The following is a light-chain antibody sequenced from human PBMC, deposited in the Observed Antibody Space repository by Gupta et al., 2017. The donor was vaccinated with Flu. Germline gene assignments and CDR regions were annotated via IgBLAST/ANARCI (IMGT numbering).Light chain of an antibody. V-gene: IGKV1-5*03. CDR2: KAS. CDR1: QSISNW. CDR3: QQYDTYWT. Sequence: DIQMTQSPSTLSASVGGRVTITCRASQSISNWLAWYQQKPGKAPKLLIYKASNLETGVPSRFSGSGSGTEFTLTISSLQPDDFATYYCQQYDTYWTFGQGTKVEIK. J-gene: IGKJ1*01.